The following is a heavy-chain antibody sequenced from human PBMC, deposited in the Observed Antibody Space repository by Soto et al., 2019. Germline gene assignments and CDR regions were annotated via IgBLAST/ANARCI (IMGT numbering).Heavy chain of an antibody. J-gene: IGHJ6*03. Sequence: GGSLRLSCAASGFTFSSYAMSWVRQAPGKGLEWVSAISGSGGSTYYADSVKGRFTISRDNSKNTLYLQMNSLRAEDTAVYYCAKGWRSGEYCSGGSCWNYYYMDVWGKGTTVTVSS. CDR1: GFTFSSYA. D-gene: IGHD2-15*01. CDR2: ISGSGGST. CDR3: AKGWRSGEYCSGGSCWNYYYMDV. V-gene: IGHV3-23*01.